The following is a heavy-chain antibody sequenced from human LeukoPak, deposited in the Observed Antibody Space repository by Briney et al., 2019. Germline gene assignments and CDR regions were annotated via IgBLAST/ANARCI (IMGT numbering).Heavy chain of an antibody. J-gene: IGHJ4*02. D-gene: IGHD1-26*01. Sequence: PGGSLRLSCAASGFTFSSSGMHWVRQAPGKGLEWVAVIWSNGITKDYAESVKGRFTISRDNSKNTLYLHMDSLRVDDTAVYFCARDSGGSPFDYWGQGALVTVSS. CDR3: ARDSGGSPFDY. V-gene: IGHV3-33*01. CDR2: IWSNGITK. CDR1: GFTFSSSG.